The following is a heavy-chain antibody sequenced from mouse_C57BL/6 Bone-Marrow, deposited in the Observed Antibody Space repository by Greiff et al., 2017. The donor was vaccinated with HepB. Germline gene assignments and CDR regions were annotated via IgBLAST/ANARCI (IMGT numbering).Heavy chain of an antibody. Sequence: QVQLQQPGAELVKPGASVKLSCKASGYTFTSYWMHWVKQRPGRGLEWIGQIYPGDGDTNYNGKFKGKATLTADKSSSTAYMQLSSLTSEDSAVYFCARNPYYYGSSYVFYYAMDYWGQGTSVTVSS. CDR2: IYPGDGDT. CDR1: GYTFTSYW. CDR3: ARNPYYYGSSYVFYYAMDY. D-gene: IGHD1-1*01. V-gene: IGHV1-80*01. J-gene: IGHJ4*01.